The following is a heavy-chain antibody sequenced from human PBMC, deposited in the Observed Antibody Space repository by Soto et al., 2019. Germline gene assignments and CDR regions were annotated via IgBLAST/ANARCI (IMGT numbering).Heavy chain of an antibody. J-gene: IGHJ4*02. D-gene: IGHD5-12*01. V-gene: IGHV1-18*01. CDR2: ISAYNGNT. Sequence: ASVKVSCKASGYTFTSYCISWVRQAPGQGLEWMGWISAYNGNTNYAQKLQGRVTMTTDTSTSTAYMELRSLRSDDTAVYYCARSFHSGYDSYYFDYWGQGTLVTVSS. CDR3: ARSFHSGYDSYYFDY. CDR1: GYTFTSYC.